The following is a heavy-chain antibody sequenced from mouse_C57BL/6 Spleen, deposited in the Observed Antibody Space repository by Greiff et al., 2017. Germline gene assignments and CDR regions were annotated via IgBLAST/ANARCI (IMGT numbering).Heavy chain of an antibody. V-gene: IGHV1-64*01. CDR1: GYTFTSYW. CDR2: IHPNSGST. J-gene: IGHJ3*01. Sequence: QVQLQQPGAELVKPGASVKLSCKASGYTFTSYWMHWVKQRPGQGLEWIGMIHPNSGSTNYNEKFKSKATLTVDKSSSTAYMQLSSLTSEDSAVYYCAREGHGLTWFAYWGQGTLVTVSA. CDR3: AREGHGLTWFAY. D-gene: IGHD6-1*01.